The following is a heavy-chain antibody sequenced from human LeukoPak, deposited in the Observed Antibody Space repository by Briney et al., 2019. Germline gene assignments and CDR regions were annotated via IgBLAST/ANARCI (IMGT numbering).Heavy chain of an antibody. J-gene: IGHJ5*02. CDR1: GGSISSGSYY. Sequence: PSETLSLTCTVSGGSISSGSYYWSWIRQPAGKGLEWIGRIYTSGSTNYNPSLKSRVTISVDTSKNQFSLKLSSVTAADTAVYYCARLRATYDYVWGSYRYVWFDPWGQGTLVTVSS. V-gene: IGHV4-61*02. CDR2: IYTSGST. D-gene: IGHD3-16*02. CDR3: ARLRATYDYVWGSYRYVWFDP.